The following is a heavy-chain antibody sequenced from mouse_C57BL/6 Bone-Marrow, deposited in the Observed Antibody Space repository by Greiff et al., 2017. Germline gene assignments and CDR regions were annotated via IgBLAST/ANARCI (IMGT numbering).Heavy chain of an antibody. Sequence: EVHLVESEGGLVQPGSSMKLSCTASGFTFSDYYMAWVRQVPEKGLEWVANINYDGSSTYYLDSLKSRFIISRDNAKNILYLQMSSLKSEDTATYYCARGGLNYSNFYYAMDYWGQGTSVTVSS. J-gene: IGHJ4*01. CDR1: GFTFSDYY. V-gene: IGHV5-16*01. CDR3: ARGGLNYSNFYYAMDY. CDR2: INYDGSST. D-gene: IGHD2-5*01.